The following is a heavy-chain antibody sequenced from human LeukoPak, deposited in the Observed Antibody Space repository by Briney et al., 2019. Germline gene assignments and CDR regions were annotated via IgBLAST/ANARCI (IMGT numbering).Heavy chain of an antibody. CDR2: ISGSGGST. Sequence: PGGSLRLSCAASGFTFSSYAMNWVRQAPGKGLEWVSGISGSGGSTYYADSVEGRFTISRDNAKNTLFVQMNSLRAEDTAVYYCAKVEYYFDSSGYVTRRYYFDYRGQGTLVTVSS. D-gene: IGHD3-22*01. J-gene: IGHJ4*02. V-gene: IGHV3-23*01. CDR3: AKVEYYFDSSGYVTRRYYFDY. CDR1: GFTFSSYA.